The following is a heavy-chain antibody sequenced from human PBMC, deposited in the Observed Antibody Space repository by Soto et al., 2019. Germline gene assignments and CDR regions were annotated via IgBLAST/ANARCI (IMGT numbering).Heavy chain of an antibody. D-gene: IGHD6-19*01. J-gene: IGHJ6*02. Sequence: EAPKIACKGSGYTFTDYWIGWVRQLSGKGLERMGIIYPGDSDTRYSPPFQGHVTITVGKSTNTAYLQWNTLRASHTALYYCARHSSSFRHYYYAMDVWGQGTMVTVSS. CDR1: GYTFTDYW. V-gene: IGHV5-51*01. CDR2: IYPGDSDT. CDR3: ARHSSSFRHYYYAMDV.